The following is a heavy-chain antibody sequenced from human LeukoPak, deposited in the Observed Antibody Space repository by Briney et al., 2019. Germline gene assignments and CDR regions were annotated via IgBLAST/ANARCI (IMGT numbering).Heavy chain of an antibody. Sequence: GGSLRLSCTASGFTFGDYAMNWVRQAPGKGLEWVSSISTSSIYIYYADSVKGRFTISRDNAKNSLYLQMNSLRAEDTAVYYCARDKDQYSGYDDGLFDYWGQGTLVTVSS. J-gene: IGHJ4*02. V-gene: IGHV3-21*01. CDR3: ARDKDQYSGYDDGLFDY. CDR1: GFTFGDYA. D-gene: IGHD5-12*01. CDR2: ISTSSIYI.